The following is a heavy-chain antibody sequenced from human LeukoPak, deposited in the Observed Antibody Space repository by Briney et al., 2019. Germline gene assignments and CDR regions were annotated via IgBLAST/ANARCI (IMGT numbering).Heavy chain of an antibody. CDR3: ARDGYYGSGSFDY. D-gene: IGHD3-10*01. J-gene: IGHJ4*02. CDR1: GFTFSSYA. CDR2: ISYDGSNK. Sequence: GSLRLSCAASGFTFSSYAMHWVRQAPGKGLEWVAVISYDGSNKYYADSVKGRFTISRDNSKNTLYLQMNSLRAEDTAVYYCARDGYYGSGSFDYWGQGTLVTVSS. V-gene: IGHV3-30-3*01.